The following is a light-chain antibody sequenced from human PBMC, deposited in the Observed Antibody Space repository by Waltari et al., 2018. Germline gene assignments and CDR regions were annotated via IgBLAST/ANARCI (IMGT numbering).Light chain of an antibody. J-gene: IGLJ2*01. CDR3: SAWDSSLTTWL. V-gene: IGLV1-40*01. CDR1: SSNIGAGYY. CDR2: ENN. Sequence: QSVLTQPPSVSGAPGQRVTISCTGSSSNIGAGYYVSWYQQFPGTAPQLLIYENNKRPSWLSDRFSGSKSGTSASLTITGLQSEDEADYYCSAWDSSLTTWLFGGVTRLTVL.